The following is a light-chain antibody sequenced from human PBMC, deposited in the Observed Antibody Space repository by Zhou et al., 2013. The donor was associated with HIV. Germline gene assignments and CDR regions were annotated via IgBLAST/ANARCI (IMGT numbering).Light chain of an antibody. CDR1: QSISSY. Sequence: DIQMTQSPSSLSASVGDRVTITCRASQSISSYLNWYQLKPGKAPKLLIYAASSLQSGVPSRFSGSGSGTDFTLTISSLQPEDFATYYCQQTYSTPYTFGQETKLESK. CDR3: QQTYSTPYT. CDR2: AAS. V-gene: IGKV1-39*01. J-gene: IGKJ2*01.